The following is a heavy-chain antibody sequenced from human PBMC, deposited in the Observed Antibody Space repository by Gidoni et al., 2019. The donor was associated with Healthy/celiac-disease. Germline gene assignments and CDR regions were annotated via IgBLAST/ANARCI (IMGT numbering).Heavy chain of an antibody. CDR2: IKSKTDGGTT. CDR1: GFTFSTAW. D-gene: IGHD5-18*01. V-gene: IGHV3-15*01. Sequence: EVQLVESGGGLVKPGGSLRLSGAASGFTFSTAWMSWVRQAPGKGLEWVGRIKSKTDGGTTDYAAPVKGRFTISRDDSKNTLYLQMNSLKTEDTAVYYCTTGYSYGPDAFDIWGQGTMVTVSS. CDR3: TTGYSYGPDAFDI. J-gene: IGHJ3*02.